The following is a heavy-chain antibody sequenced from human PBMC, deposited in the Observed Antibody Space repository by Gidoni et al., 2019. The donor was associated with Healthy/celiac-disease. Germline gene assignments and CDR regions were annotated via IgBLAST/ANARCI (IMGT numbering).Heavy chain of an antibody. CDR1: GFPFDDYA. Sequence: EVQLVESGGGLVQPGRSLRLSCSASGFPFDDYAMHWVRQAPGKGLEWVSGISWNSGSIGYADSVKGRFTISRDNAKNSLYLQMNSLRAEDTALYYCAKDIESGTFYYFDYWGQGTLVTVSS. CDR2: ISWNSGSI. CDR3: AKDIESGTFYYFDY. J-gene: IGHJ4*02. V-gene: IGHV3-9*01. D-gene: IGHD2-2*01.